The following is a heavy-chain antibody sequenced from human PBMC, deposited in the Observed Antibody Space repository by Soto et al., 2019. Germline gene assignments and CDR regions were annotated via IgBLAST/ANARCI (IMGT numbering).Heavy chain of an antibody. CDR1: GGTPSNSA. CDR2: IIPVFGIV. J-gene: IGHJ6*02. V-gene: IGHV1-69*13. Sequence: SVKVSCKASGGTPSNSAFSWVRQAPGQGLEWMGGIIPVFGIVKYAQNLEGRVTITADESTNTAYMELSSLRYDDTAVYYCARDRTVTTGEDGMDVWGQGTTVTVPS. CDR3: ARDRTVTTGEDGMDV. D-gene: IGHD4-17*01.